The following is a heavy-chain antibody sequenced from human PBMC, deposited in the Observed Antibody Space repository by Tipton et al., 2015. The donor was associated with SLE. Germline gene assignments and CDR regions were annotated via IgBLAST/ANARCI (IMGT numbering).Heavy chain of an antibody. Sequence: GLVKPSQTLSLTCAISGDSVSSNSAAWNWIRQSPSRGLEWLGRTYYRSKWYNDYAVSVKSRITINPDTSKNQFSLQLNSVTAADTAVYYCAIRYVQFLWFGPNGFDPWGQGTLVTVSS. J-gene: IGHJ5*02. D-gene: IGHD3-10*01. CDR2: TYYRSKWYN. CDR1: GDSVSSNSAA. CDR3: AIRYVQFLWFGPNGFDP. V-gene: IGHV6-1*01.